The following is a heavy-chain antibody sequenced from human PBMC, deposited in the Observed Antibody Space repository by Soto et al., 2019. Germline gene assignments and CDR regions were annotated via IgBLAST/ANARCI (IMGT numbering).Heavy chain of an antibody. V-gene: IGHV3-11*06. Sequence: GGSLRLSCAASGFTFNEYYMSWIRQAPGKGLEWISYSSNSGTFARYADSVKGRFSISRDNAKNSLYLQINSLRGDDTAIYYCARSGDNYNLLDYWGQGTPVTVSS. CDR1: GFTFNEYY. J-gene: IGHJ4*02. D-gene: IGHD1-1*01. CDR2: SSNSGTFA. CDR3: ARSGDNYNLLDY.